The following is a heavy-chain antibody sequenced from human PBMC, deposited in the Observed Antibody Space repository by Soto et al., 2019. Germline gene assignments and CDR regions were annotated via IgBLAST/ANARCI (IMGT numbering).Heavy chain of an antibody. CDR3: ARDMGYLAVDY. V-gene: IGHV3-30*04. D-gene: IGHD2-15*01. Sequence: QVQLVESGGGVVQPGRSLRLSCAVSGFTLSRYAMYWVRQASGKGLEWIAVISFDGRNKNYADSVKGRFTISRDNAENTLYLQMNSLKADDTAVYYCARDMGYLAVDYWGQGSLVTVSS. CDR2: ISFDGRNK. J-gene: IGHJ4*02. CDR1: GFTLSRYA.